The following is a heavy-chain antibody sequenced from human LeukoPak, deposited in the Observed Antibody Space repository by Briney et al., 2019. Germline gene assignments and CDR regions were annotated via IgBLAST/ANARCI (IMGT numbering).Heavy chain of an antibody. Sequence: GGSLRLSCAVSGFAVSNSFMSWVRQAPGKGLEWLSVIFTGGDTYYAGSVKGRFTISRDNSENTLYLQMNSLTAEGTALYYCVKGSTGVPPLEYWGQGTLVTVSS. D-gene: IGHD1-1*01. CDR1: GFAVSNSF. V-gene: IGHV3-53*01. CDR2: IFTGGDT. J-gene: IGHJ4*02. CDR3: VKGSTGVPPLEY.